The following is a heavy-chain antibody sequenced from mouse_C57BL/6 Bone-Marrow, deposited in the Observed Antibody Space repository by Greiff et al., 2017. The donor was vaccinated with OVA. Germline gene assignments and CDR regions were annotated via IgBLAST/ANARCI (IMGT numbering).Heavy chain of an antibody. CDR1: GFTFSDYY. V-gene: IGHV5-12*01. Sequence: EVHLVESGGGLVQPGGSLKLSCAASGFTFSDYYMYWVRQTPEKRLEWVAYISNGGGSTYYPDTVKGRFTISRDNAKNTLYLQMSRLKSEDTAMYYCARGAYYSNPAWFAYWGQGTLVTVSA. D-gene: IGHD2-5*01. J-gene: IGHJ3*01. CDR3: ARGAYYSNPAWFAY. CDR2: ISNGGGST.